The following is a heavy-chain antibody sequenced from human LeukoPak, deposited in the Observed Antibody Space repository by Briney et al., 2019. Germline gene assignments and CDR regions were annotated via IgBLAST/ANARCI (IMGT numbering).Heavy chain of an antibody. Sequence: SQTLSLTCVVSGGSISSGSHYWSWIRQPPGKGLEWIGYIYHSGSTSYCPSLKSRVTISVDKSKNQFSLKLSSVTAADTAVYYCARIYGDYDLGDYWGQGTLVTVSS. CDR2: IYHSGST. V-gene: IGHV4-30-2*01. CDR1: GGSISSGSHY. J-gene: IGHJ4*02. D-gene: IGHD4-17*01. CDR3: ARIYGDYDLGDY.